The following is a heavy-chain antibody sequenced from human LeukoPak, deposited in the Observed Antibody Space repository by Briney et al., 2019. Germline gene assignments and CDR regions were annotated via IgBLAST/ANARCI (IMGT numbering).Heavy chain of an antibody. J-gene: IGHJ4*02. V-gene: IGHV5-51*01. CDR3: ARHAAYSSGWSFDC. CDR2: IYPGDSDN. D-gene: IGHD6-13*01. Sequence: GASLKISCKGSGYTFTYYWIGWVRQMPGKGLEWMGIIYPGDSDNTCSPSFQGQVSSSADKSINTAYLQWRSLKASDTAIYYCARHAAYSSGWSFDCWGQGTLVTVSS. CDR1: GYTFTYYW.